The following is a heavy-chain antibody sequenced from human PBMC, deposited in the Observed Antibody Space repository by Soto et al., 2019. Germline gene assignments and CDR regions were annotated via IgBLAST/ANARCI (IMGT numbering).Heavy chain of an antibody. CDR2: ISGSGSST. J-gene: IGHJ5*02. V-gene: IGHV3-23*01. Sequence: PVVPRRLSWASGGCSFRSYAMTLVRKTPGQGLEWVSSISGSGSSTYHTDSVKGRFIIYRDNSKNTLYLQMNSLRADDTAVYYCAKYPHAYDTSASFDPCGHGTV. CDR3: AKYPHAYDTSASFDP. D-gene: IGHD3-22*01. CDR1: GCSFRSYA.